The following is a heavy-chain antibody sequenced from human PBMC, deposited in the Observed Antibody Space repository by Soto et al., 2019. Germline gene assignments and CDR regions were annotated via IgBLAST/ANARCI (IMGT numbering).Heavy chain of an antibody. CDR3: ARXRIGEGGPFHGWYRIDS. D-gene: IGHD6-19*01. CDR1: GYRFSDYW. V-gene: IGHV5-51*01. Sequence: GESLKISCEGSGYRFSDYWIGWVRQMPGKGLEWMGIIYPGDSDTRYSPSFQGQVTISADKYMSTADLQWSSLKASDTAMYYCARXRIGEGGPFHGWYRIDSWGQGTLVTVSS. CDR2: IYPGDSDT. J-gene: IGHJ4*02.